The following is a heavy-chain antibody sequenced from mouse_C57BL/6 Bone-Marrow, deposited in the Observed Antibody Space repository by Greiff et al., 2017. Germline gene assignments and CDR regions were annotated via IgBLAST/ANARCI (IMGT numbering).Heavy chain of an antibody. CDR1: GYTFTSYW. J-gene: IGHJ1*03. CDR2: IDPSDSET. V-gene: IGHV1-52*01. CDR3: ARRLLRWYFDV. D-gene: IGHD1-1*01. Sequence: VQLQQSGAELVRPGSSVKLSCKASGYTFTSYWMHWVKQRPIQGLEWIGNIDPSDSETHYNQKFKDKATLTVDKSSSTAYMQLSSLTSEDSAVYYCARRLLRWYFDVWGTGTTVTVSS.